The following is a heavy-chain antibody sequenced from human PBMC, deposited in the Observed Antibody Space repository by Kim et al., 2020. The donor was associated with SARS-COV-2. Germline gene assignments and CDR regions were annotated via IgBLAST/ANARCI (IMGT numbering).Heavy chain of an antibody. V-gene: IGHV3-15*01. CDR1: GFTFSNAW. J-gene: IGHJ6*02. D-gene: IGHD3-10*01. CDR3: TTDPLTMVRGPTGGMDV. CDR2: IKSKTDGGTT. Sequence: GGSLRLSCAASGFTFSNAWMSWVRQAPGKGLEWVGRIKSKTDGGTTDYAAPVKGRFTISRDDSKNTLYLQMNSLKTEDTAVYYCTTDPLTMVRGPTGGMDVWGQGTTVTVSS.